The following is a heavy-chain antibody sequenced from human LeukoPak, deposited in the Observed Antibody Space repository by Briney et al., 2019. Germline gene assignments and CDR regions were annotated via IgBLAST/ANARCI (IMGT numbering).Heavy chain of an antibody. V-gene: IGHV1-46*01. CDR1: GYTFTSYY. J-gene: IGHJ4*02. Sequence: ASVKVSCKASGYTFTSYYMHWVRQAPGQGLEWMGIINPSSGSTSYAQKFQGRVTMTRDTSTSTVYMELSSLRSEDTALYYCARRQGTTLNFDYWGQGTLVTVSS. CDR3: ARRQGTTLNFDY. D-gene: IGHD1-1*01. CDR2: INPSSGST.